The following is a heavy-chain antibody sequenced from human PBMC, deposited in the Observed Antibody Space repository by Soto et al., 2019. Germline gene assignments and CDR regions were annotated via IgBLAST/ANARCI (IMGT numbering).Heavy chain of an antibody. CDR1: GGTFSSFG. V-gene: IGHV1-69*01. CDR3: AREGSGYNF. CDR2: IIPVFGRP. Sequence: QVQLVQSGAELKKPGSSVNVSCKASGGTFSSFGISWVRQAPGQGLEWMGGIIPVFGRPNYAQRFRGRLTITADESTNTCYMELIDLGSEDTAVYYCAREGSGYNFWGQGTQVTVSS. J-gene: IGHJ1*01. D-gene: IGHD5-12*01.